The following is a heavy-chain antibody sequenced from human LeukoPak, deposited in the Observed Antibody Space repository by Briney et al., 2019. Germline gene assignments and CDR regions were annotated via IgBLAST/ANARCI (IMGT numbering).Heavy chain of an antibody. V-gene: IGHV3-7*01. J-gene: IGHJ4*02. CDR3: ARGRAFGVVTYFDY. D-gene: IGHD3-3*01. Sequence: GGSLRLSCAASGFTFSAYWMSWVRQVPGKGLEWVANIKQDGSEKYYVDSVKGRFTISRDNAKNSLYLQMNSLRAEDTAVYYCARGRAFGVVTYFDYWGQGTLVTVSS. CDR2: IKQDGSEK. CDR1: GFTFSAYW.